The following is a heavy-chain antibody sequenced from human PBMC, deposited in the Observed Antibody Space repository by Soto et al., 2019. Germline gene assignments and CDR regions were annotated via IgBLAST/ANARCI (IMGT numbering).Heavy chain of an antibody. Sequence: SETLSLTCTVSGGSISSSSYYWGWIRQPPGKGLEWIGSIYYSGSTYYNPSLKSRVTISVDTSKNQFSLKLSSLTAADTVVYYCARHYTIFGFDYWGQGTLVTVSS. J-gene: IGHJ4*02. CDR1: GGSISSSSYY. CDR2: IYYSGST. D-gene: IGHD3-3*01. V-gene: IGHV4-39*01. CDR3: ARHYTIFGFDY.